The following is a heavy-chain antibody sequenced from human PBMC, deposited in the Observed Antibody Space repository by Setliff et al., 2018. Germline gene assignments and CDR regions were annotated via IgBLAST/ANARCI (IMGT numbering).Heavy chain of an antibody. CDR2: VTIYNGNT. D-gene: IGHD3-10*01. J-gene: IGHJ4*02. V-gene: IGHV1-18*01. CDR3: VRVESMVRGKNILRHFDY. CDR1: GYTFNNYG. Sequence: ASVKVSCKASGYTFNNYGVAWVRQAPGQGLDWMGWVTIYNGNTKYAQNLQGRLTLSTDRSTNTVYMELGSLTTDDTAIYYCVRVESMVRGKNILRHFDYWGQGTQVTVSS.